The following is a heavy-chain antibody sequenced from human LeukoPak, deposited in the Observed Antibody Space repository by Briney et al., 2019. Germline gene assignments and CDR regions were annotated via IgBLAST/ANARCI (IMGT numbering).Heavy chain of an antibody. D-gene: IGHD2-2*01. Sequence: GGSLRFSCAASGFTFSTYEMNWVRQAPGRGLEWVSYISSGGSTTYYADSVKGRLTISRDNAKNSLYLQMNNLRGDDTAVYYCARRYCSSTSCTLDYWGQGTQVTVSS. CDR1: GFTFSTYE. CDR3: ARRYCSSTSCTLDY. CDR2: ISSGGSTT. J-gene: IGHJ4*02. V-gene: IGHV3-48*03.